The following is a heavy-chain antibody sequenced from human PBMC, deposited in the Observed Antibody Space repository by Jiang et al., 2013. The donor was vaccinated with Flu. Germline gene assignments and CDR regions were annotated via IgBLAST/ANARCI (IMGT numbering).Heavy chain of an antibody. V-gene: IGHV3-7*01. D-gene: IGHD4-23*01. CDR2: IKEDGGEK. J-gene: IGHJ4*02. Sequence: GLVQPGGSLRLSCVVSGFTFSTSWMSWVRQAPGRGLEWVATIKEDGGEKYYVDSVKGRFTISRDNAKNSLYLQMNSLRAEDTAVYFCASGAGYGGAYWGQGTLVTVSS. CDR3: ASGAGYGGAY. CDR1: GFTFSTSW.